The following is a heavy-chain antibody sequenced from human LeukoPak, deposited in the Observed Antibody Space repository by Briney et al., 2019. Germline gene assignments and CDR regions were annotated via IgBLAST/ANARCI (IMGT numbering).Heavy chain of an antibody. J-gene: IGHJ6*02. CDR3: ARECFSSICPVNNMDV. D-gene: IGHD2-2*01. CDR1: GGSISSSY. V-gene: IGHV4-4*07. CDR2: ISSSGST. Sequence: SEPLSLTCTVSGGSISSSYWTWIRQPAGKGLEWIGRISSSGSTNYNPSLKSRLTMSVDTSRNQFSLKLNSVTAADTAVYYCARECFSSICPVNNMDVWGQGTTVTVSS.